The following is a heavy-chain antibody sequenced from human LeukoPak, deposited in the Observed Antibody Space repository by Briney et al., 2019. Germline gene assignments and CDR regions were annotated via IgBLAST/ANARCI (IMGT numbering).Heavy chain of an antibody. D-gene: IGHD3-22*01. V-gene: IGHV3-30*18. J-gene: IGHJ4*02. CDR1: GFTFSSYG. CDR3: AKGILAGITRIVC. CDR2: ISYDGSNK. Sequence: AGTLRLSCAVSGFTFSSYGLHWVRHAPGKGMERVAVISYDGSNKYYADSVKGRFTIFRNNSKNTLYLQMNSLRAEDTAVYYCAKGILAGITRIVCWGQGTRVTVSS.